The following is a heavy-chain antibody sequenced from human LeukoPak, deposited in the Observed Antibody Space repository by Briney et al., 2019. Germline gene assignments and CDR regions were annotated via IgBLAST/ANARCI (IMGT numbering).Heavy chain of an antibody. CDR2: IYYSGST. CDR3: ARDHRLRFLEWTHNWFDP. V-gene: IGHV4-39*07. D-gene: IGHD3-3*01. Sequence: PSETLSLTCTVSGGSISSSSYYWGWIRQPPGKGLEWIGSIYYSGSTYYNPSLKGRVTISVDTSKNQFSLKLSSVTAADTAVYYCARDHRLRFLEWTHNWFDPWGQGTLVTVSS. CDR1: GGSISSSSYY. J-gene: IGHJ5*02.